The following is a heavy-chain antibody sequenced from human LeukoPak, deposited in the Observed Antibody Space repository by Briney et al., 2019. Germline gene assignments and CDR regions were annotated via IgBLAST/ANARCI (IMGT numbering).Heavy chain of an antibody. Sequence: SETLSLTCAVYGGSFSAYYWSWIRQPPGKGLEWIGEINHSGSTNYNPSLKSRVTISVDTSKNQFSLKLTSVTAADTAVYYCVRICRWFRCYPLAVWGKGTTVTVSS. V-gene: IGHV4-34*01. D-gene: IGHD4/OR15-4a*01. CDR1: GGSFSAYY. J-gene: IGHJ6*04. CDR3: VRICRWFRCYPLAV. CDR2: INHSGST.